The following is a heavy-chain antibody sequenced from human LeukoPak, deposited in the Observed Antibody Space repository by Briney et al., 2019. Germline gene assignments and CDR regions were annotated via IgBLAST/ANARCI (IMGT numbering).Heavy chain of an antibody. CDR2: IYTSGST. CDR1: GGSISSGSYY. J-gene: IGHJ6*03. Sequence: SETLSLTCTVSGGSISSGSYYWSWIRQPAGKGLEWIGRIYTSGSTNYNPSLKSRVTISVDTSKNQFSLKLSSVTAADTAVYYCARCPQRKYCSGGSCYFSPVYYMDVWGKGTTVTVSS. D-gene: IGHD2-15*01. V-gene: IGHV4-61*02. CDR3: ARCPQRKYCSGGSCYFSPVYYMDV.